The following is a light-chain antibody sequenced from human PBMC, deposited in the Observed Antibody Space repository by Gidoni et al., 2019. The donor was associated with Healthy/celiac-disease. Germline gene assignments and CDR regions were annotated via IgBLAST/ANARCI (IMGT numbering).Light chain of an antibody. Sequence: QSVLTQPPSVSRAPGQRVTISCTGSSSHIGAGSDVHWYQQLPGTAPILLIYGKSNRPSGVPDRFSGSKSGTSASRAITGLQAEDEADYYCQSYDSSLSGYVFGTGTKVTVL. CDR2: GKS. CDR3: QSYDSSLSGYV. CDR1: SSHIGAGSD. V-gene: IGLV1-40*01. J-gene: IGLJ1*01.